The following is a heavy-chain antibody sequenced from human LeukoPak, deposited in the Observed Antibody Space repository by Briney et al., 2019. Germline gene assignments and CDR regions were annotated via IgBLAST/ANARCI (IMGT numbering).Heavy chain of an antibody. CDR1: GYTFTTYG. D-gene: IGHD3-3*01. Sequence: ASVKVSCKASGYTFTTYGISWVRQAPGQGLEWMGWISAYNSNTNYAQKLQGRVTMTTDTSTSTAYMELRSLRSDDTAVYYCAKEGNDFWSGYAFDIWGQGTMVTVSS. CDR3: AKEGNDFWSGYAFDI. CDR2: ISAYNSNT. J-gene: IGHJ3*02. V-gene: IGHV1-18*01.